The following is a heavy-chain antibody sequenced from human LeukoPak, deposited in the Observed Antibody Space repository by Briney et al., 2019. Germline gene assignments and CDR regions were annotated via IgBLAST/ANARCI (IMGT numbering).Heavy chain of an antibody. CDR3: ARDYYRGGSCYYDY. CDR1: GGSISSYY. D-gene: IGHD2-15*01. V-gene: IGHV4-59*01. CDR2: IYYSGST. J-gene: IGHJ4*02. Sequence: SETLSLTCTVSGGSISSYYWSWIRQPPGKGLEWIGYIYYSGSTNYNPSLKSRVTISVDTSKNQFSLKLSSVIAADTAVYYCARDYYRGGSCYYDYWGQGTLVTVSS.